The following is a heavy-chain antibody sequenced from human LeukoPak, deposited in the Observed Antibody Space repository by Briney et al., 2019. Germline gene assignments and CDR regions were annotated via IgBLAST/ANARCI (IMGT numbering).Heavy chain of an antibody. D-gene: IGHD2-15*01. CDR2: IYHSGST. CDR1: GGSISSSNW. Sequence: KPSETLSLTCAVSGGSISSSNWWSWVRQPPGKGLEWIGEIYHSGSTNYNPSLKSRVTISVDKSKNQFSLKLSSVTAADTAVYYCARDLCSGGSCAGNWFDPWGQGTLVTVSS. J-gene: IGHJ5*02. V-gene: IGHV4-4*02. CDR3: ARDLCSGGSCAGNWFDP.